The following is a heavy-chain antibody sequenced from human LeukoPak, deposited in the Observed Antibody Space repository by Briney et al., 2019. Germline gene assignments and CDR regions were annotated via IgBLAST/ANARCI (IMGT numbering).Heavy chain of an antibody. CDR1: GYGFTSYW. CDR2: IYPGDSDT. D-gene: IGHD3-22*01. Sequence: GESLKISCKGSGYGFTSYWIGWVRQMPGKGLEWMGIIYPGDSDTRYSPSFQGQVTISADKSISTAYLQWSSLKASDTAMYYCARHQGDSSGYDDAFDIWGQGTMVTVSS. CDR3: ARHQGDSSGYDDAFDI. J-gene: IGHJ3*02. V-gene: IGHV5-51*01.